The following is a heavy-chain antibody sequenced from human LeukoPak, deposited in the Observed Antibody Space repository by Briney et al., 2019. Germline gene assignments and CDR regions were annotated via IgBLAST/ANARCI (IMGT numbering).Heavy chain of an antibody. J-gene: IGHJ4*02. CDR2: IYYSGST. D-gene: IGHD1-26*01. CDR3: ARHDSGTYYSRFEY. Sequence: SETLSLTCSVSGGSISSYFWSWIRQPPGKGLEWSGYIYYSGSTYYNPSLESRVPISVDTSKNQFSLQLNSVTAADTAVYYCARHDSGTYYSRFEYWGQGTLVTVSS. V-gene: IGHV4-59*08. CDR1: GGSISSYF.